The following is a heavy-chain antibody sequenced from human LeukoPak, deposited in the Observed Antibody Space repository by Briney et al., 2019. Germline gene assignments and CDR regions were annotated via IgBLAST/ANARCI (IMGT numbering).Heavy chain of an antibody. D-gene: IGHD3-16*02. V-gene: IGHV4-34*01. CDR2: INHSGST. CDR1: GGSFSGYY. CDR3: ARGRLNYYDYVWGSYRSHYFDY. Sequence: PSETLSLTCAVYGGSFSGYYWSWIRQPPGKGLGWIGEINHSGSTNYNPSLKSRVTISVDTSKNQFSLKLSSVTAADTAVYYCARGRLNYYDYVWGSYRSHYFDYWGQGTLVTVSS. J-gene: IGHJ4*02.